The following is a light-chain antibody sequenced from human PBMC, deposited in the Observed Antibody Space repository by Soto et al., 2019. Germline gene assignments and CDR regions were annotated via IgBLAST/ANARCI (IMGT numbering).Light chain of an antibody. CDR2: GAS. V-gene: IGKV3-20*01. CDR1: QSVSSSY. J-gene: IGKJ3*01. CDR3: PPYCSSPLFT. Sequence: EIVLTQSPGTLSLSPGERATLSCRASQSVSSSYLAWYQQKPGQAPRLLIYGASSRATGIPDRFSGSGSGTDFTLTISRLEPEDFSVDYCPPYCSSPLFTFGPGTKVDIK.